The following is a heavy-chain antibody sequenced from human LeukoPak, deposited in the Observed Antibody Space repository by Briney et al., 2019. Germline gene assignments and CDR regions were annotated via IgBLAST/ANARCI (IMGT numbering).Heavy chain of an antibody. D-gene: IGHD1-14*01. J-gene: IGHJ4*02. V-gene: IGHV4-31*03. CDR2: IYDSGTP. CDR1: GDSISIGGYY. Sequence: SETLSLPCTVSGDSISIGGYYGRWIRLHPGKGLERVGYIYDSGTPYYSPALQSRVSISVDTSDNKFSLKLKSLTAADTAVYYCARGGDRRGFDYWGQGTLVTVSS. CDR3: ARGGDRRGFDY.